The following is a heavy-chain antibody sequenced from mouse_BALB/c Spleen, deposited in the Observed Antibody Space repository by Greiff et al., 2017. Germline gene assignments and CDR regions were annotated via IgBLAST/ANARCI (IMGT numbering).Heavy chain of an antibody. J-gene: IGHJ4*01. V-gene: IGHV7-3*02. CDR3: AREDYYGKEAMDY. CDR2: IRNKANGYTT. CDR1: GFTFTDYY. Sequence: EVKVVESGGGLVQPGGSLRLSCATSGFTFTDYYMSWVRQPPGKALEWLGFIRNKANGYTTEYSASVKGRFTISRDNSQSILYLQMNTLRAEDSATYYCAREDYYGKEAMDYWGQGTSVTVSS. D-gene: IGHD1-1*01.